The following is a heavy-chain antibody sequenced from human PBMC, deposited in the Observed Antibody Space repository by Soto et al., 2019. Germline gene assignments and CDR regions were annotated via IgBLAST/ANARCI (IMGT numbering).Heavy chain of an antibody. D-gene: IGHD2-15*01. CDR2: INSDGSTI. V-gene: IGHV3-74*01. J-gene: IGHJ6*02. CDR1: GFNFGPFW. CDR3: AKEMVEGAAQYHYYGMDV. Sequence: QPGGSLRLSCAASGFNFGPFWMHWVRQAPGKGQVWVSHINSDGSTIVYAESVKGRFTISRDNAKSTLFLQMNGLRVEDTAVYYCAKEMVEGAAQYHYYGMDVWGQGITVTVSS.